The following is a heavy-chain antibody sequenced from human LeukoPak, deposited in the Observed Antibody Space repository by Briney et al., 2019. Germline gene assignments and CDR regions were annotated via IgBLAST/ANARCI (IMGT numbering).Heavy chain of an antibody. CDR2: IYHSGST. D-gene: IGHD6-13*01. V-gene: IGHV4-38-2*02. Sequence: SETLSLTCTVSGYSISSGYYWGWIRQPPGKGLEGIGSIYHSGSTYYNPSLKSRVTISVDTSKNQFSLKLSSVTAADTAVYYCARVPFNSSWFYYYYYYMAVWGKGTTVTVSS. CDR1: GYSISSGYY. J-gene: IGHJ6*03. CDR3: ARVPFNSSWFYYYYYYMAV.